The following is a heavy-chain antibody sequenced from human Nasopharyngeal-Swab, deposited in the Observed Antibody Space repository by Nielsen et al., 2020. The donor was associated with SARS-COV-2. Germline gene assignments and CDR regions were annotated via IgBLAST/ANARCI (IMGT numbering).Heavy chain of an antibody. D-gene: IGHD3-3*01. V-gene: IGHV4-59*01. Sequence: SETLSLTCTVSGGSISSYYWRWIRQPPGKGLEWIGYIYYSASTNYNPSLKRRVTISVDTSKNQFSLKLSSVTAADTAVYYCARSPSSRITIFGVVSNFDYWGQGTLVTVSS. J-gene: IGHJ4*02. CDR1: GGSISSYY. CDR2: IYYSAST. CDR3: ARSPSSRITIFGVVSNFDY.